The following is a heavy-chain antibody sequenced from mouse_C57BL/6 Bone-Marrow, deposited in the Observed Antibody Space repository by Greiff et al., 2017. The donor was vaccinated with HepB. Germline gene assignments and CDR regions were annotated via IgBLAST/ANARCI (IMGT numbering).Heavy chain of an antibody. CDR1: GFNIKNTY. J-gene: IGHJ2*01. CDR3: AGIYYYGSSYFDY. Sequence: LVESVAELVRPGASVKLSCTASGFNIKNTYIHWVKQRPEQGLEWIGRIDPANGNTKYAPKFQGKATITADTSSNTAYLQLSSLTSEDTAIYYCAGIYYYGSSYFDYWGQGTTLTVSS. CDR2: IDPANGNT. D-gene: IGHD1-1*01. V-gene: IGHV14-3*01.